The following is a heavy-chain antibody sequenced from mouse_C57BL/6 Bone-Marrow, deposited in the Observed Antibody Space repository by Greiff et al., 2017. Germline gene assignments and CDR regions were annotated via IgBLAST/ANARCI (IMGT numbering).Heavy chain of an antibody. J-gene: IGHJ2*01. CDR2: ILPGSGST. CDR1: GYTFTGYW. V-gene: IGHV1-9*01. D-gene: IGHD2-3*01. Sequence: VQLQQSGAELMKPGASVKLSCKATGYTFTGYWIEWVKQRPGHGLEWIGAILPGSGSTNYNEKFKGKATFTAAPSSNTAYMQLSSLTTEDSALYYCARLGPMMVTTYCDGYWGQGTTLTVSS. CDR3: ARLGPMMVTTYCDGY.